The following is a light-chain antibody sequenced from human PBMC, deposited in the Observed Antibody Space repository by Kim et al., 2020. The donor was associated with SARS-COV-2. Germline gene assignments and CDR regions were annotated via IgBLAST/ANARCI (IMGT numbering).Light chain of an antibody. J-gene: IGLJ3*02. Sequence: QSALTQTASVSGSPGQSITISCTGTSSDVGGYNLVSWYQQHPGKAPKLMIYDVSNRPSGVSNRFSGSKSGNTASLTISGLQAEDEAEYYCGSYTSSRTLVFGGGTQLTVL. CDR1: SSDVGGYNL. CDR2: DVS. V-gene: IGLV2-14*03. CDR3: GSYTSSRTLV.